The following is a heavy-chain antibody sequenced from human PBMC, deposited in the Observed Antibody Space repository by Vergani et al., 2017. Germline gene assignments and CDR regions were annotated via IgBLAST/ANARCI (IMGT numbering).Heavy chain of an antibody. Sequence: QVQLVQSGAEVKKPGSSVKVSCKASGGTFSSYAISWVRQAPGQGLEWMGGIIPIFGTANYAQKFQGRVTITADDSTSTAYMELSRLSTEDTAVYYCARDRELGYGDPDAFDIWGEGTMVTVSS. CDR3: ARDRELGYGDPDAFDI. CDR2: IIPIFGTA. V-gene: IGHV1-69*12. J-gene: IGHJ3*02. CDR1: GGTFSSYA. D-gene: IGHD4-17*01.